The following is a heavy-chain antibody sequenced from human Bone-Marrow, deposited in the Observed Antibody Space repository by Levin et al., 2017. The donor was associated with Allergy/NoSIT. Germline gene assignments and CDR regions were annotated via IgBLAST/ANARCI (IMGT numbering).Heavy chain of an antibody. CDR2: ISYDGSNK. Sequence: GGSLRLSCAASGFTFSSYGMHWVRQAPGKGLEWVAVISYDGSNKYYADSVKGRFTISRDNSKNTLYLQMNSLRAEDTAVYYCAKDRGVFDFWSGYSYWGQGTLVTVSS. J-gene: IGHJ4*02. D-gene: IGHD3-3*01. CDR3: AKDRGVFDFWSGYSY. CDR1: GFTFSSYG. V-gene: IGHV3-30*18.